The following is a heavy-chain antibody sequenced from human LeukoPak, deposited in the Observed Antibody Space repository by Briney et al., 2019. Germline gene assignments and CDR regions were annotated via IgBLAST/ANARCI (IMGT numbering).Heavy chain of an antibody. J-gene: IGHJ5*02. CDR3: ARQKVVVRGVIITGTAPNWFDP. V-gene: IGHV4-59*05. CDR1: GGSISSYY. CDR2: IYYSGST. D-gene: IGHD3-10*01. Sequence: SETLSLTCTVSGGSISSYYWSWIRQPPGKGLEWIGSIYYSGSTYYNPSLKSRVTISVDTSKNQFSLKLSSVTAADTAVYYCARQKVVVRGVIITGTAPNWFDPWGQGTLVTVSS.